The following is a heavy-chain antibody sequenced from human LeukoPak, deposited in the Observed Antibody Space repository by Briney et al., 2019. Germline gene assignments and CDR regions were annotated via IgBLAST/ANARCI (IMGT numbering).Heavy chain of an antibody. CDR3: TRDQDKGY. V-gene: IGHV3-66*02. J-gene: IGHJ4*02. CDR2: IYGGGGT. CDR1: GFTVSNSY. Sequence: GGSLRLSCTASGFTVSNSYKSWVRQAPGKGLEWVSVIYGGGGTYYADSVKGRFTISRDNSKNTLYLQMNSLRPEDTAVYYCTRDQDKGYWGQGTLVTVSS.